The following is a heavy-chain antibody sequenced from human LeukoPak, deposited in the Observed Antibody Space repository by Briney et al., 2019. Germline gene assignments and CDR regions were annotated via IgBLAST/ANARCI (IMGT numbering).Heavy chain of an antibody. CDR2: IYTSGST. Sequence: SQTLSLTCTVSGGSISSGSNYWSWIRQPAGKGLEWIGRIYTSGSTNYNPSLKSRVTISVDTSKNQFSLKLSSVTAADTAVYYCARASYGWNWFDPWGQGTLVTVSS. CDR3: ARASYGWNWFDP. V-gene: IGHV4-61*02. D-gene: IGHD5-18*01. J-gene: IGHJ5*02. CDR1: GGSISSGSNY.